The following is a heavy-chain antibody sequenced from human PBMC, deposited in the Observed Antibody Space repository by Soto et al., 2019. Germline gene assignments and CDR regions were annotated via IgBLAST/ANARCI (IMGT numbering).Heavy chain of an antibody. CDR1: GGSISSGGYY. CDR2: IYYSGST. CDR3: ARGGFITFGGVIVDPGAFDI. J-gene: IGHJ3*02. D-gene: IGHD3-16*02. Sequence: SETLSLTCTVSGGSISSGGYYWSWIRQHPGKGLEWIGYIYYSGSTYYNPSLKSRVTISVDRSKDQFSLKLSSVTAADTAVYYCARGGFITFGGVIVDPGAFDIWGQGTMVTVSS. V-gene: IGHV4-31*03.